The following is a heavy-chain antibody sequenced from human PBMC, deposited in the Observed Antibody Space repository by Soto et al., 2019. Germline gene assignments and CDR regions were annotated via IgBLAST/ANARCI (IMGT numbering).Heavy chain of an antibody. D-gene: IGHD3-3*01. CDR2: TSIYNGHT. Sequence: ASVKVSCKASGYTFTASGISWVRQAPGQGLEWMGWTSIYNGHTEYSPKFLGRVVMTTDTSADTAYLELRSLISDDTAVYYCARVIMIFGVANLGSYFDYWGQGTRVTVSS. CDR3: ARVIMIFGVANLGSYFDY. J-gene: IGHJ4*02. V-gene: IGHV1-18*01. CDR1: GYTFTASG.